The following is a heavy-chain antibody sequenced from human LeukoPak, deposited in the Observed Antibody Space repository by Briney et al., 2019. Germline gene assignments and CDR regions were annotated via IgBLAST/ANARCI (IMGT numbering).Heavy chain of an antibody. CDR1: GGSFSGYY. J-gene: IGHJ4*02. CDR3: ARRRGYSGYDRTYYFDY. Sequence: PSETLSLTCAVYGGSFSGYYWSWIRQPPGKGLEWIGEINHSGSTNYNPSLKSRVTISVDTSKNQFSLKLSSVTAADTAVYYCARRRGYSGYDRTYYFDYWGQGTLVTVSS. CDR2: INHSGST. V-gene: IGHV4-34*01. D-gene: IGHD5-12*01.